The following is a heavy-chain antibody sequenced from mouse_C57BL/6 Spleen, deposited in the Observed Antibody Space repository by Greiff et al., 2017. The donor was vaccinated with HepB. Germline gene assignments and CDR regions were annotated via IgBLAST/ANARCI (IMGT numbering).Heavy chain of an antibody. CDR3: ARDKGDGYSWYFHV. CDR1: GYSITSGYY. J-gene: IGHJ1*03. V-gene: IGHV3-6*01. CDR2: ISYDGSN. D-gene: IGHD2-3*01. Sequence: EVQLQESGPGLVKPSQSLSLTCSVTGYSITSGYYWNWIRQFPGNKLEWMGYISYDGSNNYNPSLKNRISITRDTSKNQFFLKLNSVTTEDTATYYCARDKGDGYSWYFHVWGTGTTVTVSS.